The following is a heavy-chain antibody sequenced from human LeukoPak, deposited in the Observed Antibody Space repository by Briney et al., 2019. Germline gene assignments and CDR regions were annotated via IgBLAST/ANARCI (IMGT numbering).Heavy chain of an antibody. J-gene: IGHJ4*02. CDR2: MRYDGSNR. V-gene: IGHV3-30*02. D-gene: IGHD4-17*01. Sequence: GGSLRLSCAASGFTFSSYGMHWVRQAPGKGLEWVAFMRYDGSNRNYADSVKGRFTISRDNAKNSLYLQMNSLRAEDTALYYCAGASAVTTYYFDCWGQGTLVTVSS. CDR1: GFTFSSYG. CDR3: AGASAVTTYYFDC.